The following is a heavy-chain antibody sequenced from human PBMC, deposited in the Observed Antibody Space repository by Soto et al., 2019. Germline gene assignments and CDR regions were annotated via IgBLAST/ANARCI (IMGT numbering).Heavy chain of an antibody. D-gene: IGHD3-22*01. CDR1: GFTFSNFG. V-gene: IGHV3-74*01. J-gene: IGHJ5*02. CDR3: VRDQDSRGYSVFNL. Sequence: GGSLRLSCTASGFTFSNFGMHWVRQAPGKGLMWVSRISNDGSSTTYADSVKGRFTISRDNARNTLYLQMNSLRVDDTAVYFCVRDQDSRGYSVFNLWGQGAQVTV. CDR2: ISNDGSST.